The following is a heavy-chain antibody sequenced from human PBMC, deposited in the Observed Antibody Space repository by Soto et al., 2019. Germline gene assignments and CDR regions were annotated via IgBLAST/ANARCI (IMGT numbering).Heavy chain of an antibody. D-gene: IGHD2-2*01. CDR2: IYYSGST. J-gene: IGHJ3*02. V-gene: IGHV4-39*01. Sequence: SETLSLTCTVSGGSISSSSYYWGWIRQPPGKGLEWIGSIYYSGSTYYNPSLKSRVTISVDTSKNQFSLKLSSVTAADTAVYYCARRMATSRDAFDIWGQGTMGTVS. CDR3: ARRMATSRDAFDI. CDR1: GGSISSSSYY.